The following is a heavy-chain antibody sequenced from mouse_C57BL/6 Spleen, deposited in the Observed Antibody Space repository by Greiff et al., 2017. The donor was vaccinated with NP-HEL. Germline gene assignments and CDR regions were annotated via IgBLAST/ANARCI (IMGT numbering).Heavy chain of an antibody. D-gene: IGHD1-1*01. CDR2: IYPGSGNT. CDR3: ARGDYGSSHYYAMDY. Sequence: VKLMESGPELVKPGASVKISCKASGYSFTSYYIHWVKQRPGQGLEWIGWIYPGSGNTKYNEKFKGKATLTADTSSSTAYMQLSSLTSEDSAVYYCARGDYGSSHYYAMDYWGQGTSVTVSS. CDR1: GYSFTSYY. V-gene: IGHV1-66*01. J-gene: IGHJ4*01.